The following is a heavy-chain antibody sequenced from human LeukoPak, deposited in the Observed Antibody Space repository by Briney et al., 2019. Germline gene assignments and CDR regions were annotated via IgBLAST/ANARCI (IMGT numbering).Heavy chain of an antibody. D-gene: IGHD2-2*01. J-gene: IGHJ4*02. CDR2: IYTSGST. CDR1: GGSISSGSYY. Sequence: SETLSLTCTVSGGSISSGSYYWSWIRQPAGTGLEWIGRIYTSGSTNYNPSLKSRVTISVDTSKNQFSLKLSSVTAADTAVYYCARAMYQLLSHDYFDYWGQGTLVTVSS. CDR3: ARAMYQLLSHDYFDY. V-gene: IGHV4-61*02.